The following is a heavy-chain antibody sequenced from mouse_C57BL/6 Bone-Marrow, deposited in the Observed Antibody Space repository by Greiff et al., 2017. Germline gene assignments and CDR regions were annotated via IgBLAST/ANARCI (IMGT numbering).Heavy chain of an antibody. J-gene: IGHJ3*01. Sequence: VQLKQSGAELVRPGASVKLSCTASGFNIKDYYMHWVKQRPEQGLEWIGRIDPEDGDTEYAPKFQGKATMTADTSSNTAYLQLSSLTSEDTAVYYCTTYDGYYPPWFAYWGQGTLVTVSA. CDR1: GFNIKDYY. D-gene: IGHD2-3*01. CDR3: TTYDGYYPPWFAY. CDR2: IDPEDGDT. V-gene: IGHV14-1*01.